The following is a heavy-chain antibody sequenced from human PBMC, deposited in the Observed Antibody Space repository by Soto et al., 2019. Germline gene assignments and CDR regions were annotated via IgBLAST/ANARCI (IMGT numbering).Heavy chain of an antibody. CDR3: AKDRGYSRAVVYGMDV. Sequence: GGSLRLSCAASGFTFSSYGMHWVRQAPGKGLEWVAVISYDGSNKYYADSVKGRFTISRDNSKNTLYLQMNSLRAEDTAVYYCAKDRGYSRAVVYGMDVWGQGTTVTVSS. CDR2: ISYDGSNK. V-gene: IGHV3-30*18. D-gene: IGHD6-13*01. CDR1: GFTFSSYG. J-gene: IGHJ6*02.